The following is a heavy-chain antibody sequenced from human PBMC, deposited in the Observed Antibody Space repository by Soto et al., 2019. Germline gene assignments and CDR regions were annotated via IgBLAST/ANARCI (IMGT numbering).Heavy chain of an antibody. V-gene: IGHV3-48*03. CDR2: ISSSGTTI. CDR1: GFTFSSYE. CDR3: ARSPFLECN. J-gene: IGHJ4*02. Sequence: LRLSCAASGFTFSSYEMNWVRQAPGKGLEWVSYISSSGTTIYYADSVKGRFTISRDNAKNSLYLQMNSLRAEDTALYYCARSPFLECNWAQGTLVTVSS. D-gene: IGHD3-3*02.